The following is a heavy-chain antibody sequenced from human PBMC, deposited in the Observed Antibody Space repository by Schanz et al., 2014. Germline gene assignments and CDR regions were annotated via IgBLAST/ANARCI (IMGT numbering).Heavy chain of an antibody. CDR3: AKGRFGELSAFDI. Sequence: EVQLAESGGGLVQPGGSLRLSCAASGFTFRSYAMSWVRQAPGKGLEWVSAISGSGGSTYYADSVKGRFTISRDNSKNTLYLQMNSLRAEDTAVYYCAKGRFGELSAFDIWGQGTMVTVSS. J-gene: IGHJ3*02. CDR1: GFTFRSYA. V-gene: IGHV3-23*04. CDR2: ISGSGGST. D-gene: IGHD3-10*01.